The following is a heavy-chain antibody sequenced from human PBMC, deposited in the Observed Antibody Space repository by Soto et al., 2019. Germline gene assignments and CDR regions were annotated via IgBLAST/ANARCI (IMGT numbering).Heavy chain of an antibody. V-gene: IGHV4-31*03. Sequence: PSETLSLTCTVSGGSISSGGYYWSWIRQHPGKGLEWIGYIYYSGSTNYSPSLKSRVTISADTSKNQFSLKLNSVTAADTAVYYCARGQEAIVATHWDQGTLVTVSS. D-gene: IGHD5-12*01. CDR1: GGSISSGGYY. CDR3: ARGQEAIVATH. J-gene: IGHJ4*02. CDR2: IYYSGST.